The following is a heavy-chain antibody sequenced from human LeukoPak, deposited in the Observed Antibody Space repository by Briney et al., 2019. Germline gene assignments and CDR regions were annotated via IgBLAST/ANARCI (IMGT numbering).Heavy chain of an antibody. Sequence: SETLSLTCAVSIASINDYYWTCIRPPPRKGLWWIVCVYNTGTSGYHPSLKSRVAMSLDMFKNPVSLKLRSVTAADTAVYFFARVFNGGHFDYWGQGTLVTVSS. D-gene: IGHD2-8*01. CDR3: ARVFNGGHFDY. V-gene: IGHV4-59*01. J-gene: IGHJ4*02. CDR2: VYNTGTS. CDR1: IASINDYY.